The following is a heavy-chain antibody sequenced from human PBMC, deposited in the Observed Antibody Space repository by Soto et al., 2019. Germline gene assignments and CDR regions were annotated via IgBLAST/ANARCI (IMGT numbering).Heavy chain of an antibody. CDR2: INSDESRT. V-gene: IGHV3-74*01. J-gene: IGHJ4*02. D-gene: IGHD1-1*01. CDR1: GFTFSSSW. CDR3: ARGPTGWNGYDY. Sequence: PGGSLRLSCAASGFTFSSSWMHWVRQAPGKGLVWVSRINSDESRTNYADSVKGRFTISRDNAKNTLYLQMNSLSAEDTALYYCARGPTGWNGYDYWGQGTLVTVSS.